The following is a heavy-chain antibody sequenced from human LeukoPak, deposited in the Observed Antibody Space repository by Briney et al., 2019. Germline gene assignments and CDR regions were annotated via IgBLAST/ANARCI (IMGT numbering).Heavy chain of an antibody. J-gene: IGHJ4*02. CDR3: ARDEGYGSGSFDF. CDR1: GFSVSTNF. CDR2: IYSGGST. Sequence: GGSLRLSCAASGFSVSTNFMNWVRQAPGKGLGWVSVIYSGGSTYYADSVKGRFTISRDNSKNKVYLQMSRLRVEDTAVYYCARDEGYGSGSFDFWGQGTLVTVSS. V-gene: IGHV3-53*01. D-gene: IGHD3-10*01.